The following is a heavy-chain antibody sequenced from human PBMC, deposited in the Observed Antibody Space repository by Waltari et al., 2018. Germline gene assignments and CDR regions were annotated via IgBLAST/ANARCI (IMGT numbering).Heavy chain of an antibody. Sequence: HVHLVESGGVVVEPVKSLRISCAASGFTLSAYPLHWVRQAPGKGLEWVGVMSNDGNNKYYADSVKGRFTISRDNSENTLYVQMNSLRAEDTAVYYCARGWYSSGWPHFDYWGQGTLVTVSS. D-gene: IGHD6-19*01. CDR1: GFTLSAYP. CDR2: MSNDGNNK. CDR3: ARGWYSSGWPHFDY. J-gene: IGHJ4*02. V-gene: IGHV3-30-3*01.